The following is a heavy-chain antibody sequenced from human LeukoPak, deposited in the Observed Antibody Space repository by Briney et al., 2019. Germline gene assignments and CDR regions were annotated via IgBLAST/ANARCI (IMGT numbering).Heavy chain of an antibody. CDR1: GGSFSGYY. CDR2: INHSGST. D-gene: IGHD3-10*01. CDR3: ARRRMVRGFSIDY. Sequence: SETLSLTCAVYGGSFSGYYWSWIRQPPGKGLEWIGEINHSGSTNYNPSLKSRVTISVDTSKNQFSLKLSSVTAADTAVYYCARRRMVRGFSIDYWGQGTLVTVSS. V-gene: IGHV4-34*01. J-gene: IGHJ4*02.